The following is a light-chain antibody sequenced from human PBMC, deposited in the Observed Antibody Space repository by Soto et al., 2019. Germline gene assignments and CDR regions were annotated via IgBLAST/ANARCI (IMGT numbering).Light chain of an antibody. CDR2: GAS. CDR1: QGIRTE. CDR3: LQDYDYPLT. Sequence: ATQMTQSPSSLSASVGDRVTIACRASQGIRTELGWYQQKPGEAPKLLIYGASTLQSGVPSRFSGSGSGTDFTLTISSLQPEDFATYYCLQDYDYPLTFGQGTKVEMK. J-gene: IGKJ1*01. V-gene: IGKV1-6*01.